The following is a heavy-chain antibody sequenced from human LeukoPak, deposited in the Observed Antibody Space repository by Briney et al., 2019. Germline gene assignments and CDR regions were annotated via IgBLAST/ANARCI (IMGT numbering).Heavy chain of an antibody. CDR1: GFTFSSYG. J-gene: IGHJ4*02. Sequence: PGRSLRLSCAASGFTFSSYGMHWVRQTPGKGLEWVAIISYDGSNKDYADSVKGRFTISRDNSKNTLYLQMNSLRDEDTAVYYCARGRGLTLSYHYFDYWGQGTLVTVSS. CDR3: ARGRGLTLSYHYFDY. V-gene: IGHV3-30*03. D-gene: IGHD3-10*01. CDR2: ISYDGSNK.